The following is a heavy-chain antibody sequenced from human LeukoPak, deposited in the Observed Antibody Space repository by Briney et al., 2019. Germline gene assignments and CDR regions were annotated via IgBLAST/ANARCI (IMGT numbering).Heavy chain of an antibody. D-gene: IGHD3-22*01. CDR2: INHSGST. CDR1: GGSFSGYY. CDR3: ARDNRRYYYDSTGYYSP. V-gene: IGHV4-34*01. Sequence: SETLSLTCAVYGGSFSGYYWSWIRQPPGKGLEWIGEINHSGSTNYNPSLKSRVTISVDTSKKQFSLKLSSVTAADTAVYYCARDNRRYYYDSTGYYSPWGQGTLVTVSS. J-gene: IGHJ5*02.